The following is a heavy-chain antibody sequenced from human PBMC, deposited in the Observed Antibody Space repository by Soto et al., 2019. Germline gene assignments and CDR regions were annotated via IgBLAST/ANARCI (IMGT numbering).Heavy chain of an antibody. V-gene: IGHV1-18*01. CDR3: ARWHCSGGSCYSWATYYYYYMDV. CDR1: GYTFTSYG. CDR2: ISAYNGNT. J-gene: IGHJ6*03. Sequence: ASVKVSCKASGYTFTSYGISWVRQAPGQGLEWMGWISAYNGNTNYAQKLQGRVTMTTDTSTSTAYMELRSLRSDDTAVYYCARWHCSGGSCYSWATYYYYYMDVWGKGTTVTVSS. D-gene: IGHD2-15*01.